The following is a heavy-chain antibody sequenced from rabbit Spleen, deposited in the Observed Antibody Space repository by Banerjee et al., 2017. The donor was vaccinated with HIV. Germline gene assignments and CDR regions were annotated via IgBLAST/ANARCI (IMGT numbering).Heavy chain of an antibody. V-gene: IGHV1S40*01. D-gene: IGHD4-1*01. CDR2: IAGSNSGFT. J-gene: IGHJ4*01. Sequence: QSLEESGGDLVKPGASLTLTCTASGFSFSSNDYMCWVRQAPGKGLEWISCIAGSNSGFTYSATWAKGRFTISKTSSTTVTLQMTSLTAADTATYFCARDLAGVIGWNFGWWGQGTLVTVS. CDR3: ARDLAGVIGWNFGW. CDR1: GFSFSSNDY.